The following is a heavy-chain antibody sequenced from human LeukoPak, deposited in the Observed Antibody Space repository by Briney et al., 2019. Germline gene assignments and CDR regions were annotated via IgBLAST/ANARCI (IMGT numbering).Heavy chain of an antibody. CDR2: VYNSGST. D-gene: IGHD6-19*01. V-gene: IGHV4-39*07. Sequence: SETLSLTCTVSGGSISSANYYWGWIRQPPGKGLEWIVSVYNSGSTYYNPSLKSRVIVSLAMSQNQFSLRLTSVTAADTAVYYCARDWAVAGNVGGYWGQGTLVTVSS. CDR3: ARDWAVAGNVGGY. CDR1: GGSISSANYY. J-gene: IGHJ4*02.